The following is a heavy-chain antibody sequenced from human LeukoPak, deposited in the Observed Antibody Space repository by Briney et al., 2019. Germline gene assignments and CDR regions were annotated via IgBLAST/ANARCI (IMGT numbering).Heavy chain of an antibody. J-gene: IGHJ4*02. V-gene: IGHV4-4*07. CDR1: ADSITNYY. CDR3: ARSSVGSGSNFDY. Sequence: PSETLSLTRSVSADSITNYYWNWIRHPAGKGLEWIGRIYINGITNYNPSLKSRVTMSVDTSKNHFSLNLSSVTAADTAVYYCARSSVGSGSNFDYWGQGTLVTVSS. D-gene: IGHD3-10*01. CDR2: IYINGIT.